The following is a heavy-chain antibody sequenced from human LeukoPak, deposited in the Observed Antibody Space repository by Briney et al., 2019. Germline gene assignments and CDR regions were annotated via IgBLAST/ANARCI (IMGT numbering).Heavy chain of an antibody. CDR1: GFTFSDYY. Sequence: KPGGSLRLSCAASGFTFSDYYMSGIREAPGKGGEGGSYISSRGSTIYYADSVRGRFTISRDNAKNSLYLQMNSLRAEDTAVYYCAWWYYYDSSGYPNDAFAIWGQGTMVTVSS. J-gene: IGHJ3*02. D-gene: IGHD3-22*01. V-gene: IGHV3-11*01. CDR3: AWWYYYDSSGYPNDAFAI. CDR2: ISSRGSTI.